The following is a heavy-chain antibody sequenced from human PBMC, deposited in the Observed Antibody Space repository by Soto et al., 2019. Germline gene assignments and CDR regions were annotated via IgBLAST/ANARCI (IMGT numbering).Heavy chain of an antibody. J-gene: IGHJ4*02. V-gene: IGHV3-30*04. Sequence: QVQLVESGGGVVQPGRSLRLSCAASGFTFSSSAMHWVREAPGQGLVWVAVILNDASTKYYADSVRGRFTSSRDNSMHTLDLKMNSLRPEDTALYYCAREEGAFDYWGQGTLVTVSS. CDR3: AREEGAFDY. D-gene: IGHD1-26*01. CDR2: ILNDASTK. CDR1: GFTFSSSA.